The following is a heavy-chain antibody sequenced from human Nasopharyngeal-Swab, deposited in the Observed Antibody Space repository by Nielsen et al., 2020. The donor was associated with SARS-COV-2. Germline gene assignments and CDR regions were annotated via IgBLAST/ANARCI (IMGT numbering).Heavy chain of an antibody. CDR2: IRSKAYGGTT. CDR3: TRVPGFGTYYYYYMDV. CDR1: GFTFGDYA. V-gene: IGHV3-49*03. Sequence: GGSLRLSCTASGFTFGDYAMSWFRQAPGKGLEWVGFIRSKAYGGTTECAASVKGRFTIPRDDSKSIAYLQMNSLKTEDTAVYYCTRVPGFGTYYYYYMDVWGKGTTVTVSS. D-gene: IGHD1-1*01. J-gene: IGHJ6*03.